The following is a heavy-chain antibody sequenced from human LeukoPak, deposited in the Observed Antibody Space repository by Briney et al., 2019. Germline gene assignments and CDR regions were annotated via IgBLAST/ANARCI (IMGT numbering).Heavy chain of an antibody. V-gene: IGHV3-21*01. J-gene: IGHJ6*02. CDR3: ARDLVQLWSGMDV. Sequence: PGGSLRLSCAASGFTFSSYSMNWVRQAPGKGLEWVSSISSSSSYIYYADSVKGRFTISRDNAKNSLYLQMNSLRAEDTAVYYCARDLVQLWSGMDVCGQGTTVTVSS. D-gene: IGHD5-18*01. CDR1: GFTFSSYS. CDR2: ISSSSSYI.